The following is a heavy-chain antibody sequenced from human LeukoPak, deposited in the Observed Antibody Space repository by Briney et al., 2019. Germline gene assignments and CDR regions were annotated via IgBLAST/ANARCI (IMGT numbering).Heavy chain of an antibody. D-gene: IGHD6-13*01. V-gene: IGHV4-38-2*01. J-gene: IGHJ3*02. CDR1: GYSISSGYY. Sequence: KPSETPSLTCAVSGYSISSGYYWGWIRQPPGKGLEWIGSIYHSGSTYYNPSLKSRVTISVDTSKNQFSLKLSSVTAADTAVYYCARQIAADAFDIWGQGTMVTVSS. CDR3: ARQIAADAFDI. CDR2: IYHSGST.